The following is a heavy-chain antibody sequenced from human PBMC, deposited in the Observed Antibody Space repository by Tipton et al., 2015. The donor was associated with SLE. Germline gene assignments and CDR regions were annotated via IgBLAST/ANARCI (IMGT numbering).Heavy chain of an antibody. V-gene: IGHV3-33*01. CDR2: IWYDGSNE. CDR3: ASLRTDV. Sequence: SLRLSCAASGFTFSNYGMHWVRQAPGKGLEWVAVIWYDGSNEDYADSVKGRFTISRDNSKSTVYLQMNSLRAEDTAVYYCASLRTDVWGQGTTVTVSS. CDR1: GFTFSNYG. J-gene: IGHJ6*02.